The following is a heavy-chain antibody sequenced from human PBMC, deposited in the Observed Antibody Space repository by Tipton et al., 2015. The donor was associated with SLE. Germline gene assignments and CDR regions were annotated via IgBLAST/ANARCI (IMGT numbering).Heavy chain of an antibody. CDR2: IYYSGST. J-gene: IGHJ5*01. CDR1: GGSISSYY. Sequence: TLSLTCAVSGGSISSYYWSWIRQPPGKGLEWIGYIYYSGSTNYNPSLKSRVTISVDTSKNQFSLKLSSVTAADTAVYYCAGVYEGSASAPTLFPLVSW. D-gene: IGHD5/OR15-5a*01. CDR3: AGVYEGSASAPTLFPLVS. V-gene: IGHV4-59*01.